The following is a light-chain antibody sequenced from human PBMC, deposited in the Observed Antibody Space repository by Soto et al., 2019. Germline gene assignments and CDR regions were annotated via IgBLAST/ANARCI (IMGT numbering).Light chain of an antibody. Sequence: QSVLTQPPSASGTPGQRVTISCSGSSSNIGRNSVNWYQHVPGTAPKLLIYSDNQRPSGVPDRFSGSRSGASVSLAISGLHAEDEADYYCGAWADSLNGVLFGGGTKLTVL. J-gene: IGLJ2*01. CDR3: GAWADSLNGVL. V-gene: IGLV1-44*01. CDR2: SDN. CDR1: SSNIGRNS.